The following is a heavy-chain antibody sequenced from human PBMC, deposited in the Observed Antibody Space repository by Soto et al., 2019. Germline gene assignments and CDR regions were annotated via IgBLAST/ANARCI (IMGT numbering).Heavy chain of an antibody. CDR1: VRSLSSCLVC. CDR3: VSQARGGDNYVVH. D-gene: IGHD3-10*01. Sequence: LTGSSCVRSLSSCLVCWRWLRQPLGEGLGWIGSIHYSGSPCHTPSLKGRATKSEDTSKNQFPLKLSSVTAADTAVFYCVSQARGGDNYVVHWGQGSLVTV. J-gene: IGHJ4*02. CDR2: IHYSGSP. V-gene: IGHV4-39*01.